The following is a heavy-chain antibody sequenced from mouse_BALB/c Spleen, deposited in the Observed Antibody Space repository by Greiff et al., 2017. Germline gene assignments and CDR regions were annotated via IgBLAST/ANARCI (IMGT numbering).Heavy chain of an antibody. CDR1: GYTFTSYY. CDR3: TRWARNRSPFAY. D-gene: IGHD2-14*01. J-gene: IGHJ3*01. CDR2: INPSNGGT. Sequence: QVQLQQSGAELVKPGASVKLSCKASGYTFTSYYMYWVKQRPGQGLEWIGEINPSNGGTNFNEKFKSKATLTVDKSSSTAYMQLSSLTSEDSAVYYCTRWARNRSPFAYWGQGTLVTVSA. V-gene: IGHV1S81*02.